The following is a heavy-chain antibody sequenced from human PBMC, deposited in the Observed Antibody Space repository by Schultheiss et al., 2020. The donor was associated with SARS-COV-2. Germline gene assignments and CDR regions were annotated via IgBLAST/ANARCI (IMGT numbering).Heavy chain of an antibody. CDR2: ISYDGSNK. D-gene: IGHD5-24*01. CDR3: ARVGWLQFADY. CDR1: GFTFSSYA. V-gene: IGHV3-30-3*01. Sequence: GGSLRLSCAASGFTFSSYAMSWVRQAPGKGLEWVAVISYDGSNKYYADSVKGRFTISRDNSKNTLYLQMNSLRAEDTAVYYCARVGWLQFADYWGQGTLVTVSS. J-gene: IGHJ4*02.